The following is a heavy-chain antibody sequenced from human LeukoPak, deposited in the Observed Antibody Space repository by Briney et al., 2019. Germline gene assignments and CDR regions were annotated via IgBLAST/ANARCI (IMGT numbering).Heavy chain of an antibody. D-gene: IGHD5-12*01. CDR3: ARDEGDGYNYGGFDY. CDR1: GGTFSSYA. J-gene: IGHJ4*02. CDR2: IIPILGIA. Sequence: ASVKVSCKASGGTFSSYAISWVRQAPGQGLEWMGRIIPILGIANYAQKFQGRVTITADKSTSTAYIELSSLRSEDTAVYYCARDEGDGYNYGGFDYWGQGTLVTVSS. V-gene: IGHV1-69*04.